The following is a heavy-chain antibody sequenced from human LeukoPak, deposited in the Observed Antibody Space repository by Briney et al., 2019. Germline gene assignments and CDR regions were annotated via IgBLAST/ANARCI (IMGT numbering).Heavy chain of an antibody. J-gene: IGHJ4*02. CDR1: GGSFSGYY. CDR2: INHSGST. V-gene: IGHV4-34*01. Sequence: SETLSLTCAVYGGSFSGYYWSWIRQPPGKGLEWIGEINHSGSTNYNPSLKSRVTISADTSKNQFSLKLSSVTAADTAVYYCARGRGDSSGYYRRDFDYWGQGTLVTVSS. D-gene: IGHD3-22*01. CDR3: ARGRGDSSGYYRRDFDY.